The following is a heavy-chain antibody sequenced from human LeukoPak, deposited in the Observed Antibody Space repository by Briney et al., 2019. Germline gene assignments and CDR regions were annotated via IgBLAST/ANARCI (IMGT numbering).Heavy chain of an antibody. Sequence: GRSLRLSCAASGFTLDDYAMHWVRQAPGKGLEWVSGISWNSGSIGYADSVKGRFTISRDNAKNSLYLQMNSLRAEDTALYYCAKDISYYDILTGLDYWGQGTLVTVSS. D-gene: IGHD3-9*01. J-gene: IGHJ4*02. CDR1: GFTLDDYA. V-gene: IGHV3-9*01. CDR2: ISWNSGSI. CDR3: AKDISYYDILTGLDY.